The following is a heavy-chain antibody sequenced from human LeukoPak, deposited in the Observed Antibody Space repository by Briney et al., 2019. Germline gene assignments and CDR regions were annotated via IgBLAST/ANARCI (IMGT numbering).Heavy chain of an antibody. D-gene: IGHD3-9*01. V-gene: IGHV4-34*01. J-gene: IGHJ5*02. CDR3: ARESYDILTGYYNVPWFDP. CDR2: INHSGST. Sequence: PSETLSLTCAVYGGSFSGYYWSWIRQPPGKGLEWIGEINHSGSTNYNPSLKSRVTISVDTSKNQFSLKLSSVTAADTAVYYCARESYDILTGYYNVPWFDPWGQGTLVTVSS. CDR1: GGSFSGYY.